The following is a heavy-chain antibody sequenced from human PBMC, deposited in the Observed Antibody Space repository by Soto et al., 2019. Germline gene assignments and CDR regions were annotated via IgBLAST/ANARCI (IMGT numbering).Heavy chain of an antibody. CDR3: AAGGGLPRYY. D-gene: IGHD1-26*01. Sequence: QLQLQESGSGLVKPSQTLSLPCAVSGGSITSGGYSWSWIRQPPGKGLEWIGEIYHSGSTYYNPSLKSPFTISVDKSKNQFSLKLSSVAAADTAVYYCAAGGGLPRYYWGQGTMVTVSS. V-gene: IGHV4-30-2*01. J-gene: IGHJ4*02. CDR2: IYHSGST. CDR1: GGSITSGGYS.